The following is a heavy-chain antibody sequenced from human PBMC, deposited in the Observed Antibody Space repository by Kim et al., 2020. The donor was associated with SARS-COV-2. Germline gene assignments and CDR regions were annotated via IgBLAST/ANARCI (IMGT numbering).Heavy chain of an antibody. CDR3: ARESGPRRGHRMDV. CDR2: IYYSGST. CDR1: GGSISSSSYY. V-gene: IGHV4-39*07. J-gene: IGHJ6*02. D-gene: IGHD6-6*01. Sequence: SETLSLTCTVSGGSISSSSYYWGWIRQPPGKGLEWIGSIYYSGSTYYNPSLKSRVTISVDTSKNQFSLKLSSVTAADTAVYYCARESGPRRGHRMDVWGQGTTVTVSS.